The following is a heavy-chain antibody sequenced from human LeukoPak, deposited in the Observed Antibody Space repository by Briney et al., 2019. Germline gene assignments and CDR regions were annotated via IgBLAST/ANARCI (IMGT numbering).Heavy chain of an antibody. CDR1: GFTFSSYA. CDR2: ISGSGGST. D-gene: IGHD1-26*01. V-gene: IGHV3-23*01. CDR3: AKDFSYSGLPFDI. Sequence: PGGSLRLSCAASGFTFSSYAMSWVRQAPGKGLEWVSAISGSGGSTYYADSVKGRFTISRDNSRNTLYLQMNSLRAEDTAVYYCAKDFSYSGLPFDIWGQGTMVTVSS. J-gene: IGHJ3*02.